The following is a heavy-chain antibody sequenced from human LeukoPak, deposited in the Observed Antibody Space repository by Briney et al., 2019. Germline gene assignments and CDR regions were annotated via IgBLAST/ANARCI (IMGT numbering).Heavy chain of an antibody. J-gene: IGHJ4*02. CDR3: TKGTIWLPFDY. Sequence: PGGSLRLSCAASGFTFSSYWMQWVRQAPGKGLVWVSRIDGDGSSTNYADSVKGRFTISRDNSKNTLYLQMNSLRAEDTAVYYCTKGTIWLPFDYWGQGTLVTVSS. D-gene: IGHD5-18*01. CDR1: GFTFSSYW. CDR2: IDGDGSST. V-gene: IGHV3-74*01.